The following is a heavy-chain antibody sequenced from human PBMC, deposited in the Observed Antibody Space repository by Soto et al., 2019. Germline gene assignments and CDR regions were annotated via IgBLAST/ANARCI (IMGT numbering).Heavy chain of an antibody. Sequence: GESLKISCKGSGYSFTSYWIGWVRQMPGKGLEWMGIIYPGDSDTRYSPSFQGQFTISADKSISTAYLQWSSLKASDTFIYYCARWGSELRYIDWLFFDYWGQGTLVTVSS. CDR3: ARWGSELRYIDWLFFDY. CDR2: IYPGDSDT. D-gene: IGHD3-9*01. CDR1: GYSFTSYW. J-gene: IGHJ4*02. V-gene: IGHV5-51*01.